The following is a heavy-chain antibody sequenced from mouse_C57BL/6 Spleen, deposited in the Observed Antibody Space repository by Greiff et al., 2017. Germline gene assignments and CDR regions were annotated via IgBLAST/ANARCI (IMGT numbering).Heavy chain of an antibody. V-gene: IGHV1-66*01. Sequence: QVQLQQSGPELVKPGASVKISCKASGYSFTSYYIHWVKQRPGQGLEWIGWIYPGSGNTKYNEKFKGKATLTADTSSSTAYMQLSSLTSEDSAVYYWARREYMDNYYGSRGRAMDYWGQGTSVTVSS. CDR3: ARREYMDNYYGSRGRAMDY. J-gene: IGHJ4*01. CDR1: GYSFTSYY. CDR2: IYPGSGNT. D-gene: IGHD1-1*01.